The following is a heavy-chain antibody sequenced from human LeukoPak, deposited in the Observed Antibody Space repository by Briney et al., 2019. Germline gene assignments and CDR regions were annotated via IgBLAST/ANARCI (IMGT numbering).Heavy chain of an antibody. CDR2: IYYSGGNT. J-gene: IGHJ4*02. V-gene: IGHV3-23*01. CDR1: GFMFSNFA. Sequence: PGGSLRLSCAASGFMFSNFAMSWVRQAPGKGLEWVSTIYYSGGNTYSADSVKGRFTISRDNAKNTLYLQMNSLRAEDTAVYYCAKVVPWFGELSSPFDSWGQGTLVTVSS. CDR3: AKVVPWFGELSSPFDS. D-gene: IGHD3-10*01.